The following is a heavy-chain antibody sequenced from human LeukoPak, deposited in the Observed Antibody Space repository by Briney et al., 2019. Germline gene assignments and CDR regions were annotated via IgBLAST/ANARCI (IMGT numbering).Heavy chain of an antibody. Sequence: SETLSLTCTVSGGSISSSSYYWGWIRQPPGKGLEWIGSIYKSGSTFYIPSLKSRVTISVDTSKNQFSLKLSSVTAADTAVYYCARLTKNDSGSFRFGKKKRGYMDVWGKGTTVTISS. CDR2: IYKSGST. J-gene: IGHJ6*03. D-gene: IGHD3-10*01. CDR1: GGSISSSSYY. V-gene: IGHV4-39*07. CDR3: ARLTKNDSGSFRFGKKKRGYMDV.